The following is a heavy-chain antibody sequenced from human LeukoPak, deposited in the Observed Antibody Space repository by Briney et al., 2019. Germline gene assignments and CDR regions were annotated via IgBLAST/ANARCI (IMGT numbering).Heavy chain of an antibody. CDR3: AREGAIDMATTLDY. Sequence: GGSLRLSCAASGFTFSSYEMNWVRQAPGKRLEWVANIKQDGREKYYVDSVKGRFTISRDNAKNSLYLQMNSLRAEDTAVYYCAREGAIDMATTLDYWGQGTLVTVSS. CDR1: GFTFSSYE. J-gene: IGHJ4*02. CDR2: IKQDGREK. V-gene: IGHV3-7*01. D-gene: IGHD5-24*01.